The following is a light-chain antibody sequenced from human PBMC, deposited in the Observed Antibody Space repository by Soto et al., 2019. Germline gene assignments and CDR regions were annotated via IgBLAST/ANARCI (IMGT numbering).Light chain of an antibody. CDR1: NSNLGAGYD. V-gene: IGLV1-40*01. J-gene: IGLJ3*02. CDR3: QAYDYSLTAFV. Sequence: PSVSGAPGQRVTISCTGNNSNLGAGYDVHWYQQLPGAAPKLVIFGNRNRPSGVPERFSGSKSGTSASLAITGLQAEDEADYYCQAYDYSLTAFVFGGGTQLTVL. CDR2: GNR.